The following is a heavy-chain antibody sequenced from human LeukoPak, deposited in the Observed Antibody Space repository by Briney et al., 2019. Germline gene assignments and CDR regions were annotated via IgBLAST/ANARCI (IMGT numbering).Heavy chain of an antibody. CDR1: GGTFSSYA. D-gene: IGHD3-10*01. Sequence: SVKVSCKSSGGTFSSYAISWVRQSPGQGLEWVGRIIPILGVANYAQKFQGRVTITADKSTSTAYMELSSLRSEDTAVYYCARVAGDGSGSYHFTAEYFQHWGQGTLVTVSS. J-gene: IGHJ1*01. CDR3: ARVAGDGSGSYHFTAEYFQH. CDR2: IIPILGVA. V-gene: IGHV1-69*04.